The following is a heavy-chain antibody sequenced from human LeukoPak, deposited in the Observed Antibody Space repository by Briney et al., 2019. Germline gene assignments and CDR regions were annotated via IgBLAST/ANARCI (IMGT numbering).Heavy chain of an antibody. J-gene: IGHJ6*03. CDR1: GGSISSYY. CDR2: IYYSGST. V-gene: IGHV4-59*01. D-gene: IGHD6-13*01. CDR3: ARCRYNSSDKVYYMDV. Sequence: PSETLSLTCTVSGGSISSYYWSWIRQPPGKGLDWIGYIYYSGSTNYNPSLKSRVTISVDTSKNQFSLKLSSVTAADTAVYYCARCRYNSSDKVYYMDVWGKGTTVTVSS.